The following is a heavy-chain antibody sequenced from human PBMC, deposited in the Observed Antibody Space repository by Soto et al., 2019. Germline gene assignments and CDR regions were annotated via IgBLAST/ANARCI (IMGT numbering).Heavy chain of an antibody. CDR3: ARDKGGSYFEYYFDY. D-gene: IGHD1-26*01. CDR1: GGTFSSYT. V-gene: IGHV1-69*08. Sequence: QVQLVQSGAEVKKPGSSVKVSCKASGGTFSSYTISWVRRAPGQGLEWMGRIIPILGIANYAQKFQGRVTITADKSTSTAYMELSSLRSEDTAVYYCARDKGGSYFEYYFDYWGQGTLVTVSS. J-gene: IGHJ4*02. CDR2: IIPILGIA.